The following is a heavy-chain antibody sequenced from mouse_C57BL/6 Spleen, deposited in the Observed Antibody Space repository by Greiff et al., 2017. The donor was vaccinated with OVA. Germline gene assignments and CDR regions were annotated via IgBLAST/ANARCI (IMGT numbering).Heavy chain of an antibody. D-gene: IGHD2-1*01. V-gene: IGHV7-3*01. CDR2: IRNKANGYTT. CDR1: GFTFTDYY. Sequence: EVQLVESGGGLVQPGGSLSLSCAASGFTFTDYYMSWVRQPPGKALEWLGFIRNKANGYTTEYSASVKGRFTISRDNSQSILYLQMNALRAEDSATYYCARWGGNSFAYWGHGTLVTVSA. J-gene: IGHJ3*01. CDR3: ARWGGNSFAY.